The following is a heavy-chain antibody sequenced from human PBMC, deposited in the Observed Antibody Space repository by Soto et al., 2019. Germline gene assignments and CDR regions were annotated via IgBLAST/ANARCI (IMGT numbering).Heavy chain of an antibody. CDR2: ISGSGGRT. V-gene: IGHV3-23*01. CDR1: GHTFHNYA. Sequence: EVQLLESGGGLEQPGGSLRLSCVGSGHTFHNYAMTWVRQAPGKGLEWVSGISGSGGRTYYADSVRGRFTISRDDSKNTLYLQMNSLRAEDTAVYYCAKVSRGIGVVPAGLNWGQGTLVTVTS. CDR3: AKVSRGIGVVPAGLN. J-gene: IGHJ4*02. D-gene: IGHD2-2*01.